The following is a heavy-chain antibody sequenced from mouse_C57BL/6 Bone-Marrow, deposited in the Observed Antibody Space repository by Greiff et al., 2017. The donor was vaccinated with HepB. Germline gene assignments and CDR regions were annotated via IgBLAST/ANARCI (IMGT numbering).Heavy chain of an antibody. CDR2: IRSKSNNYAT. CDR3: VRQLYPY. V-gene: IGHV10-1*01. J-gene: IGHJ3*01. CDR1: GFSFNTYA. D-gene: IGHD2-1*01. Sequence: EVKLMESGGGLVQPKGSLKLSCAASGFSFNTYAMNWVRQAPGKGLEWVARIRSKSNNYATYYADSVKDRFTISRDDSESMLYLQMNNLKTEDTAMYYCVRQLYPYWGQGTLVTVSA.